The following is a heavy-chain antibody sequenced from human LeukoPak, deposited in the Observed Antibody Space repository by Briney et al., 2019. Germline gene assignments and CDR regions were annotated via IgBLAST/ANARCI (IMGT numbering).Heavy chain of an antibody. D-gene: IGHD5-24*01. J-gene: IGHJ4*02. V-gene: IGHV3-23*01. Sequence: SGGSLRLSCAASGFTFSSFHMSWVRQAPGKGLEWVSAISGSGETTYYSDSVKGRFTVSRDNSKNTLYVQMDSLRAEDTAVYYCAREGDGYNFDYWGQGTLVTVSS. CDR1: GFTFSSFH. CDR3: AREGDGYNFDY. CDR2: ISGSGETT.